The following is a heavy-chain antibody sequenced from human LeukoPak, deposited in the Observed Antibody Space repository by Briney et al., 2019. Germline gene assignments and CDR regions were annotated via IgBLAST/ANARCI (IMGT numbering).Heavy chain of an antibody. J-gene: IGHJ6*02. CDR3: ARDFGRGTTLPLGYYYYGMDV. D-gene: IGHD1-7*01. CDR1: GGTFSSYA. Sequence: ASVKVSCKASGGTFSSYAISWVRQAPGQGLEWMGGIIPIFGTANYAQKFQGRVTITADESTSTAYMELSSLRSEDTAVYYCARDFGRGTTLPLGYYYYGMDVWGQGTTVTVSS. CDR2: IIPIFGTA. V-gene: IGHV1-69*13.